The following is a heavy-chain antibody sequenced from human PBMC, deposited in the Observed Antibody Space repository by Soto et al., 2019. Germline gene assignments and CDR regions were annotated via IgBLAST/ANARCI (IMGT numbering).Heavy chain of an antibody. CDR2: ISTSGSTI. CDR1: GFNFRTYS. J-gene: IGHJ6*02. V-gene: IGHV3-48*02. CDR3: ARNLYYYGMDV. Sequence: GGSLRLSYAASGFNFRTYSMNWVRQAPGKGLEWVSYISTSGSTIYYTDSVKGRFTISREDAENALYLQMNSLRDEDTAVDYCARNLYYYGMDVWGQGTTVTV.